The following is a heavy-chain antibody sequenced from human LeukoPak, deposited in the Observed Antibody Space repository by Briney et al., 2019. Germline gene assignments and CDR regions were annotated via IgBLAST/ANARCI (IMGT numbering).Heavy chain of an antibody. CDR3: ARRGTAYWRGGNCYSDKYFDY. V-gene: IGHV4-39*07. Sequence: SETLSLTCTVSGGSISSSSYYWGWIRQPPGKGLEWIGSIYYSGSTYYNPSLKSRVTISVDTSKNQFSLRLSSVTVADTAVYYCARRGTAYWRGGNCYSDKYFDYWGQGTQVTVSS. D-gene: IGHD2-15*01. CDR1: GGSISSSSYY. J-gene: IGHJ4*02. CDR2: IYYSGST.